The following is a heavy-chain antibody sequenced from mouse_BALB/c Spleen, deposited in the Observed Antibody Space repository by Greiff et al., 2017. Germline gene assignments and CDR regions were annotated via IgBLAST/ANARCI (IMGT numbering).Heavy chain of an antibody. CDR3: ARGVTTVVGDYFDY. CDR2: INPYNGDT. Sequence: VQLKESGPELVKPGASVRISCKASGYSFTGYFMNWVMQSHGKSLEWIGRINPYNGDTFYNQKFKGKATLTVDKSSSTAHMELRSLASEDSAVYYCARGVTTVVGDYFDYWGQGTTLTVSS. D-gene: IGHD1-1*01. V-gene: IGHV1-20*02. J-gene: IGHJ2*01. CDR1: GYSFTGYF.